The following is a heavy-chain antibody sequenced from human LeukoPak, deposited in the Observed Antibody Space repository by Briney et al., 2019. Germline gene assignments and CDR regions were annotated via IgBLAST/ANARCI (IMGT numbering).Heavy chain of an antibody. D-gene: IGHD6-19*01. Sequence: PGSSLRLSCAASGFTFSIYVMHWVRQAPGKALECVAVISNDGSDKYYADSVKGRFTISRDISKNTLYLQMNSLRAEDTALYYRARDGGYSRGWTYGAGDYWGQGTLVTVSS. J-gene: IGHJ4*02. CDR2: ISNDGSDK. CDR3: ARDGGYSRGWTYGAGDY. CDR1: GFTFSIYV. V-gene: IGHV3-30*04.